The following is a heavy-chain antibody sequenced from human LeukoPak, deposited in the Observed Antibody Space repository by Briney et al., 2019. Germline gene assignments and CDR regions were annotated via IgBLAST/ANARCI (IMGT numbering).Heavy chain of an antibody. J-gene: IGHJ4*02. CDR2: IKQDGSEK. V-gene: IGHV3-7*03. D-gene: IGHD4-17*01. CDR1: GFTFSSYW. Sequence: GGSLRLSCAASGFTFSSYWMSWVRQAPGKGLEWVASIKQDGSEKYYVDSVKGRFTISRDNAKNSLYLQMNSLRAEDTAVYYCARVDPGDYFDYWGQGTLVTVSS. CDR3: ARVDPGDYFDY.